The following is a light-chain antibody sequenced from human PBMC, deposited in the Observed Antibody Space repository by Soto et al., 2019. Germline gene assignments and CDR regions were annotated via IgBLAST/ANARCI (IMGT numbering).Light chain of an antibody. CDR2: DAS. CDR1: QYISSD. Sequence: EIVLTQSPATLSLSPRERATLSCRASQYISSDLAWYQHKPGQAPRLLIYDASDRATGIPARFSGSGSGTDFTLTISDLEPDDFAIYYCQQRSSWPPITFGQGTRLEIK. J-gene: IGKJ5*01. V-gene: IGKV3-11*01. CDR3: QQRSSWPPIT.